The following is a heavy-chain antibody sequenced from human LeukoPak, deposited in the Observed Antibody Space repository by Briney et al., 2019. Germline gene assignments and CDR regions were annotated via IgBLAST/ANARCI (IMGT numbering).Heavy chain of an antibody. CDR2: ISGSGGST. CDR3: AKLSSYDIVVVVAAINWFDP. CDR1: GFTFSSYA. D-gene: IGHD2-15*01. J-gene: IGHJ5*02. Sequence: PGGSLRLSCAASGFTFSSYAMSWVRQAPGKGLEWVSAISGSGGSTYYADSVKGRFTISRDNSKNTLYLQMNSLRAEDTAVYYCAKLSSYDIVVVVAAINWFDPWGQGTLVTVSS. V-gene: IGHV3-23*01.